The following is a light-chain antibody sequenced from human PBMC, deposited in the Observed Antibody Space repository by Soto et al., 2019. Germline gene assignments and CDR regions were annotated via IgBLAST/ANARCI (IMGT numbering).Light chain of an antibody. CDR3: CSYAGSYTFDV. CDR2: DVT. J-gene: IGLJ1*01. CDR1: SSDVGGYNY. V-gene: IGLV2-11*01. Sequence: QSVLTQPRSVSGSPGQSVTISCTGTSSDVGGYNYVSWYQQHPGKAPKLMIYDVTKRPSGVPDSFSGSKSGNTASLTISGLQAEDEADYYCCSYAGSYTFDVFGTGTKVTVL.